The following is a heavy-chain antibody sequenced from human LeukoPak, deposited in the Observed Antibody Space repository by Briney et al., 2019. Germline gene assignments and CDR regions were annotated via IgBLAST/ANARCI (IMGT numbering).Heavy chain of an antibody. CDR1: GGSISSSTYY. D-gene: IGHD5-24*01. J-gene: IGHJ4*02. CDR2: IYYSGST. CDR3: ARGPRWLQDYFNY. V-gene: IGHV4-39*07. Sequence: NPSETLSLTCTVSGGSISSSTYYWGWIRQPPGKGLEWIGSIYYSGSTYYNPSLKSRVTISVDTSKNQFSLKLSSVTAAGTAVYYCARGPRWLQDYFNYWGQGTLVTVSS.